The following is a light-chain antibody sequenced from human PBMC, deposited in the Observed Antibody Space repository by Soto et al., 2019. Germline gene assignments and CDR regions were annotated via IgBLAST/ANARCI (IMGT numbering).Light chain of an antibody. Sequence: IHMPRSPSTLSGSVGERVTIACWASQIISSWLAWYQQKPGKAPKLLIYKASTLKSGVPSRFSGSGSGTEFTLTISSLQPDDFATYYCQQYYTYWHMFGQGTKVDIK. J-gene: IGKJ1*01. CDR2: KAS. V-gene: IGKV1-5*03. CDR1: QIISSW. CDR3: QQYYTYWHM.